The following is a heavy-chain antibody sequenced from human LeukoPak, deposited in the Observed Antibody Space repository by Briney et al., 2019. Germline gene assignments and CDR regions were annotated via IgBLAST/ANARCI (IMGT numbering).Heavy chain of an antibody. CDR3: AKSRGGYNYVPLDY. CDR2: ISYDGSNK. CDR1: GFTFSSYG. Sequence: GGSLRLSCAASGFTFSSYGMHWVRQAPGKGLEWVAVISYDGSNKYYADSVKGRFTISRDNSKNTLYLQMNSLRAEDTAVYYCAKSRGGYNYVPLDYWGQGTLVTVSS. D-gene: IGHD5-24*01. J-gene: IGHJ4*02. V-gene: IGHV3-30*18.